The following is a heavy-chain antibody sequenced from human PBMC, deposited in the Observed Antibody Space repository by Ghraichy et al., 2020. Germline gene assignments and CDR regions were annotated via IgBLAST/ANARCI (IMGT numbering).Heavy chain of an antibody. CDR2: IYTSGST. CDR3: ARTNAQRSYGRAWAIED. J-gene: IGHJ4*02. CDR1: GGSISSYY. V-gene: IGHV4-4*07. D-gene: IGHD4-17*01. Sequence: SETLSLTCTVSGGSISSYYWSWIRQPAGKGLEWIGRIYTSGSTNYNPSLKSRVTMSVDTSKNQFSLKLSSVTAADTAVYYCARTNAQRSYGRAWAIEDWGQGTLVTVSS.